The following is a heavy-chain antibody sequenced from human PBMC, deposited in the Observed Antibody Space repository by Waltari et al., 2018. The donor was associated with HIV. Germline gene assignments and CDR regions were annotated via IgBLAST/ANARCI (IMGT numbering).Heavy chain of an antibody. D-gene: IGHD2-8*01. CDR3: AADPFNGDVDY. CDR1: GFTFTSSA. CDR2: IVVGSGNT. Sequence: QMQLVQSGPEVKKPGTSVKVSCKASGFTFTSSAVQWVRQARGQRLEWIGWIVVGSGNTNYAQKFQERVTITRDMSTSTAYMELSSLRSEDTAVYYCAADPFNGDVDYWGQGTLVTVSS. V-gene: IGHV1-58*01. J-gene: IGHJ4*02.